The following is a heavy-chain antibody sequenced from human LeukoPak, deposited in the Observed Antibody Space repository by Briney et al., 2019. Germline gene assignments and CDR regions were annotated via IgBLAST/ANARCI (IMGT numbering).Heavy chain of an antibody. Sequence: ASVTVSCTASGYTFTSYAMNWVRQAPGQGLEWMGWINTNTGNPTYAQGFTGRFVFSLDTSVSTAYLQISSLKAEDTAVYYCARGGLNVYYYYYGMDVWGQGTTVTVSS. CDR1: GYTFTSYA. J-gene: IGHJ6*02. CDR2: INTNTGNP. V-gene: IGHV7-4-1*02. CDR3: ARGGLNVYYYYYGMDV. D-gene: IGHD1-1*01.